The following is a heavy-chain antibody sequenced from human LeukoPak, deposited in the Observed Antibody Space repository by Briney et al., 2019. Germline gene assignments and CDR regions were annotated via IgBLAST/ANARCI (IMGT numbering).Heavy chain of an antibody. CDR1: GFTFSSYG. V-gene: IGHV3-48*02. D-gene: IGHD5-18*01. J-gene: IGHJ4*02. CDR2: ISSRSDSV. CDR3: ARAGYSYGIISYFDS. Sequence: PGGSLRLSCAASGFTFSSYGMNWVRQAPGKRLEWVSYISSRSDSVYYADSVKGRFTISRDNAENSLYLQMNSLRDEDTAIYYCARAGYSYGIISYFDSWGQGTLVTVSS.